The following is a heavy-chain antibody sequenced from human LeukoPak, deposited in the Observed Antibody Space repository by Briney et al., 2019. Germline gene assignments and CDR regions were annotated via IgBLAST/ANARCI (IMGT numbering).Heavy chain of an antibody. J-gene: IGHJ3*02. V-gene: IGHV5-51*01. CDR3: ATPGEVYCSGGSCYSGASDI. CDR1: GYSFTSYW. CDR2: IYPGDSDT. D-gene: IGHD2-15*01. Sequence: GESLKISCKGSGYSFTSYWIGWVRQMPGKGLEWMGIIYPGDSDTRYSPSFQGQVTISADKSISTAYLQWSSLKASDTAMYYCATPGEVYCSGGSCYSGASDIWGQGTMVTVSS.